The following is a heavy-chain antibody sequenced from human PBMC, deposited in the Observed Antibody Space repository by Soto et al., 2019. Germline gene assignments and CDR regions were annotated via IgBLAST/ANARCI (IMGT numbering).Heavy chain of an antibody. V-gene: IGHV4-34*01. J-gene: IGHJ4*02. CDR2: INHSGST. D-gene: IGHD3-3*01. CDR3: ARGPLSYTIFGVVITTTNLDY. Sequence: SETLSLTCGVYGGSFSGYYWSWIRQPPGKGLEWIGEINHSGSTNYNPSLKSRVTISVDTSKNQFSLKLSSVTAADTAVYYCARGPLSYTIFGVVITTTNLDYWGQGTLVTVSS. CDR1: GGSFSGYY.